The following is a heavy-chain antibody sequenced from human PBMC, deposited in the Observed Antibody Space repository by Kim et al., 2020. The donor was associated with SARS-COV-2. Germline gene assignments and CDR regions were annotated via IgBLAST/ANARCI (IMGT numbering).Heavy chain of an antibody. V-gene: IGHV4-59*01. CDR1: GGSISSYY. CDR3: ARGNYDILTGLMGDYYYGMDV. J-gene: IGHJ6*02. D-gene: IGHD3-9*01. CDR2: IYYSGST. Sequence: SETLSLTCTVSGGSISSYYWSWIRQPPGKGLEWIGYIYYSGSTNYNPSLKSRVTISVDTSKNQFSLKLSSVTAADTAVYYCARGNYDILTGLMGDYYYGMDVWGQGTTVTVSS.